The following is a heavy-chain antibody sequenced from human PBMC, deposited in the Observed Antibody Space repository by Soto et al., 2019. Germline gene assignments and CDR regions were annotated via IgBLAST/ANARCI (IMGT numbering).Heavy chain of an antibody. D-gene: IGHD3-22*01. CDR3: AKADAGYYDSRILYYFDY. J-gene: IGHJ4*02. CDR2: ISGSGGST. CDR1: GFTFSSYA. Sequence: GVLRLSCAASGFTFSSYAMSWVRQAPGKGLEWVSAISGSGGSTYYADSVKGRFTISRDNSKNTLYLQMNSLRAEDTAVYYCAKADAGYYDSRILYYFDYWGQGTLVTVSS. V-gene: IGHV3-23*01.